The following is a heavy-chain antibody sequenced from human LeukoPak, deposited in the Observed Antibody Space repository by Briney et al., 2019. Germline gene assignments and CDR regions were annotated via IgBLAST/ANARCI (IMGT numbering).Heavy chain of an antibody. J-gene: IGHJ4*02. CDR1: GFTFSDHY. CDR3: ARDFPKTTVVTRFSY. CDR2: VRNKANSYTT. Sequence: GGSLRLSCAASGFTFSDHYMDWVRQAPGKGLEWVGRVRNKANSYTTEYAASVKGRFTISRDESKNSLYLQMNSLRAEDTAVYYCARDFPKTTVVTRFSYWGQGTLFTVSS. D-gene: IGHD4-23*01. V-gene: IGHV3-72*01.